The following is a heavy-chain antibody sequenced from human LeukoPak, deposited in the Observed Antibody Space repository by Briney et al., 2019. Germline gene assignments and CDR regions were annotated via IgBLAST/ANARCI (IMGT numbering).Heavy chain of an antibody. Sequence: SETLSLTCAVSGVSISSFYWSWIRQPPGKGLEWIGEINHSGSTTYNPSLKSRVTISVDTSKNQFSLKLTSVTAADTAVYYCARPGDFWSGYYWAYWGQGTLVTVSS. D-gene: IGHD3-3*01. CDR3: ARPGDFWSGYYWAY. J-gene: IGHJ4*02. CDR1: GVSISSFY. CDR2: INHSGST. V-gene: IGHV4-34*01.